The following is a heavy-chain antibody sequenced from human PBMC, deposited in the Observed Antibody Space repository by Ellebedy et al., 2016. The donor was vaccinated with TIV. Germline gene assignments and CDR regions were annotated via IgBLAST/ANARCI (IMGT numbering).Heavy chain of an antibody. CDR2: IYSGGAT. V-gene: IGHV3-66*01. D-gene: IGHD1-26*01. CDR1: GFIVSSNY. J-gene: IGHJ4*02. Sequence: GESLKISCAASGFIVSSNYMSWVRQAPGKGLEWVSIIYSGGATFYADSVKGRFTISRDNSKNTLYLQMNSLRLEDTAVYYCATERSGSYYNYWGQGTLVTVSS. CDR3: ATERSGSYYNY.